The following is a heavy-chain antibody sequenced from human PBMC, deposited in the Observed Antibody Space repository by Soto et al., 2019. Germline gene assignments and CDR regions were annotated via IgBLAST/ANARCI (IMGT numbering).Heavy chain of an antibody. CDR1: GFTFSSYA. Sequence: EVQLLESGGGLVQPGGSLRLSCAASGFTFSSYAMSWVRQAPGKGLEWVSSIRRSGDSTYCADSVKGRFTISRDNSKNTLYLQMNSLRVEDMAVYYCAEGGTGTIDWFDPWGQGTLVTVSS. CDR2: IRRSGDST. V-gene: IGHV3-23*01. D-gene: IGHD1-7*01. CDR3: AEGGTGTIDWFDP. J-gene: IGHJ5*02.